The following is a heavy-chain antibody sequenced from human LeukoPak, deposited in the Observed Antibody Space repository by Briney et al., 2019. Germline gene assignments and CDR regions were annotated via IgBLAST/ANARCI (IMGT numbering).Heavy chain of an antibody. J-gene: IGHJ4*02. CDR1: GASISSSKW. D-gene: IGHD6-13*01. Sequence: SGTLSLTCGVSGASISSSKWWTWVRQSPGQGLEWIGEIYHSGSTNYNPSLKSRVTLSVDKSKNQFSLNLTSVTAADTAIYYCARDDAALLDHWGQGILVTVSS. CDR3: ARDDAALLDH. V-gene: IGHV4-4*02. CDR2: IYHSGST.